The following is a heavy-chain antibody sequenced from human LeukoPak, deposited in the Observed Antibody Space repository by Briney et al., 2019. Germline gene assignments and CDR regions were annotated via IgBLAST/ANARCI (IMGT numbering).Heavy chain of an antibody. CDR1: GGSISNYY. Sequence: SETLSLTCTVSGGSISNYYWTWIRQPAGKGLEWIGRIYTSGGTNYNPSLKSRVTMSVDTSTNQFSLKLSSVTAADTAMYYCARAAVYSSGWYLFDFWGQGILVTVSA. CDR2: IYTSGGT. J-gene: IGHJ4*02. V-gene: IGHV4-4*07. D-gene: IGHD6-19*01. CDR3: ARAAVYSSGWYLFDF.